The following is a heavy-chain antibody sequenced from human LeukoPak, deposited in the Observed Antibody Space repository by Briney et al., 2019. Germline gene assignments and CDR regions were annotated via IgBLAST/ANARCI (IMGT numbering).Heavy chain of an antibody. J-gene: IGHJ5*02. Sequence: GGSLRLSYAASGFTFSSYDMHWVRQATGKGLEWVSAIGTAGDTYYPGSVKGRFTISRENAKNSLYLQMNSLRAGDTAVYYCARDLSSGGFDPWGQGTLVTVSS. CDR1: GFTFSSYD. CDR2: IGTAGDT. D-gene: IGHD6-25*01. V-gene: IGHV3-13*01. CDR3: ARDLSSGGFDP.